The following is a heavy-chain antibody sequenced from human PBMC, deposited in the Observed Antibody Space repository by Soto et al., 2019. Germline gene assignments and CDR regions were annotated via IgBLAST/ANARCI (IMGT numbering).Heavy chain of an antibody. Sequence: QVQLQESGPGLVKPWGTLSLTCAVSGGSISGSSWWSWIRQSPGKGLEWIGEIYHNGNTNYNPSLNSRVSISVDTSKNQFSLEIYSVTASDTAIYYCARDPGRAVALDWGEGTLVTVSS. D-gene: IGHD6-19*01. J-gene: IGHJ4*02. CDR1: GGSISGSSW. V-gene: IGHV4-4*02. CDR3: ARDPGRAVALD. CDR2: IYHNGNT.